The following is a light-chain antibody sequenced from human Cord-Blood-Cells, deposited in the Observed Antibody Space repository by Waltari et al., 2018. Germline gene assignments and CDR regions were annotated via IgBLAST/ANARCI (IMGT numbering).Light chain of an antibody. J-gene: IGLJ3*02. CDR3: AAWDDSLSGWV. Sequence: QSVLTQPPSASGTPGPRVTISCSGSSSTIGSNYVYWYQQLPGTAPKLLIYRNNQRPSGVPDRFSGSKSGTSASLAISGLRSEDEADYYCAAWDDSLSGWVFGGGTKLTVL. CDR2: RNN. CDR1: SSTIGSNY. V-gene: IGLV1-47*01.